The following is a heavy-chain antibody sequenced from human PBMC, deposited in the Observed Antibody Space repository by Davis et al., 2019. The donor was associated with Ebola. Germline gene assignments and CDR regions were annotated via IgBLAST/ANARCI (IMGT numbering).Heavy chain of an antibody. J-gene: IGHJ3*02. D-gene: IGHD2-2*01. CDR3: AKGKGYCSDISCYSYDAFEN. CDR2: ISSSGGNS. CDR1: GFTLRNYV. V-gene: IGHV3-23*01. Sequence: PGGSLRLSCAVSGFTLRNYVMSWVRQAPGKGLEWVSSISSSGGNSYYADSVKGRFSTDRDNSKNRVYLQMNSLRAEGTAVYFCAKGKGYCSDISCYSYDAFENWGQGTLVTVSS.